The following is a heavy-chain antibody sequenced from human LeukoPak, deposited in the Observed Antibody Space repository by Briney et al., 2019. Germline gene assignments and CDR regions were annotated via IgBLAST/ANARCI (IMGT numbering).Heavy chain of an antibody. CDR3: ARVAVYGMDV. Sequence: SETLSLTCTVSGGSISSGGYYWSWIRQHPGKGLEWIGYIYYSGSTYYNPSLKSRVTIPVDTSKNQFSLKLSSVTAADTAVYYCARVAVYGMDVWGQGTTVTVSS. CDR1: GGSISSGGYY. V-gene: IGHV4-31*03. J-gene: IGHJ6*02. CDR2: IYYSGST. D-gene: IGHD6-19*01.